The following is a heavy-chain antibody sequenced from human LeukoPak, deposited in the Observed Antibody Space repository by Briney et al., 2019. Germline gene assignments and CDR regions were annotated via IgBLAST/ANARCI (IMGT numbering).Heavy chain of an antibody. Sequence: SETLSLTCTVSGGSISNYYWSWIRQPPGKGLEWIGYIYYSGGTNYNPSLMSGVIISVDTSKNQFSLKLSPVAAADTAVYYCARDYGDYFDYWGQGTLVTVSS. CDR1: GGSISNYY. CDR2: IYYSGGT. D-gene: IGHD4-17*01. J-gene: IGHJ4*02. V-gene: IGHV4-59*12. CDR3: ARDYGDYFDY.